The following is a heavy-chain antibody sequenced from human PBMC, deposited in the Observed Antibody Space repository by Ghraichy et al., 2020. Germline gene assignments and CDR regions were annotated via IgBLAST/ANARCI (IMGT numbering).Heavy chain of an antibody. CDR1: GGSISSYY. J-gene: IGHJ3*02. Sequence: SETLSLTCTVSGGSISSYYWSWIRQPPGKGLEWIGYIYYSGSTNYNPSLKSRVTISVDTSKNQFSLKLSSVTAADTAVYYCARGDSSSPLRYAFDIWGQGTMVTVSS. V-gene: IGHV4-59*01. CDR3: ARGDSSSPLRYAFDI. CDR2: IYYSGST. D-gene: IGHD6-6*01.